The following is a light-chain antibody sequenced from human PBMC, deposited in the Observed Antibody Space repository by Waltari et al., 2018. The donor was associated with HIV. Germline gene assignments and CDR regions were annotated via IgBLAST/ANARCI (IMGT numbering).Light chain of an antibody. CDR2: ENS. V-gene: IGLV3-21*02. CDR1: NIGSKS. CDR3: QVWDSSSDQMV. Sequence: SYVLTQPPSVSVAPGQTARIHCGGDNIGSKSVHWYQQRPGQAPVLAVYENSDRSSGIPERFSGPNSGNTATLTISRVAAGDEADYYCQVWDSSSDQMVFGGGTKLTVL. J-gene: IGLJ2*01.